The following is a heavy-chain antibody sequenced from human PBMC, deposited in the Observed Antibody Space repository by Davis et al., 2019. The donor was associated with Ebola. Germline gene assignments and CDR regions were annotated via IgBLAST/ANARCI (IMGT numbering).Heavy chain of an antibody. CDR3: ARDQDTSPEWNWFDS. V-gene: IGHV3-23*01. D-gene: IGHD3-3*01. J-gene: IGHJ5*01. CDR2: ISGHGDIT. Sequence: GESLKISCAASGFALSSRSMSWVRQAPEKGLEWVSAISGHGDITHYADSVKGRFTISRDNSKNTLYLQMNSLRAEDTALYYCARDQDTSPEWNWFDSWGQGTLVTVSS. CDR1: GFALSSRS.